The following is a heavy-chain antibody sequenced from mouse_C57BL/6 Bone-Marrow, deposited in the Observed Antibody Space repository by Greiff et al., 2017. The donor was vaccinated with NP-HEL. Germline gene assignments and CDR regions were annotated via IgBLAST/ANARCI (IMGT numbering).Heavy chain of an antibody. CDR1: GYSITSGYY. Sequence: EVKLMESGPGLVKPSQSLSLTCSVTGYSITSGYYWNWIRQFPGNKLEWMGYISYDGSNNYNPSLKNRISITRDTSKNQFFLKLNSVTTEDTATYYCARESVYYYGRGAMDYWGQGTSVTVSS. CDR2: ISYDGSN. CDR3: ARESVYYYGRGAMDY. J-gene: IGHJ4*01. D-gene: IGHD1-1*01. V-gene: IGHV3-6*01.